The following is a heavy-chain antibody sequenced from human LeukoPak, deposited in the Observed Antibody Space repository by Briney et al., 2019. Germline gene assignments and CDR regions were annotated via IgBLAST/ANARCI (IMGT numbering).Heavy chain of an antibody. CDR1: GNTLINNG. V-gene: IGHV1-18*01. D-gene: IGHD3-10*01. CDR2: ISAYNDNT. J-gene: IGHJ4*02. CDR3: AKPIWFGELLRGYFDY. Sequence: ASVKVSCKTSGNTLINNGISWVRQAPGQGLEWMGWISAYNDNTNYAQKFQGRVTMTTDTSTSTAYMELRSLRAEDTAVYYCAKPIWFGELLRGYFDYWGQGTLVTVSS.